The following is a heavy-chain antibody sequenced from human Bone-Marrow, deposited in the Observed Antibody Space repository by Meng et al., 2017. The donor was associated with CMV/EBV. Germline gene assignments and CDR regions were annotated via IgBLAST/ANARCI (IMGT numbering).Heavy chain of an antibody. Sequence: SETLSLTCAVYGGSFSGYYWSWIRQPPGKGLEWIGEINHSGSTNYNPSLKSRVTISVDTSKNQFSLKLSSVTAADTAVYYCARPRGYSGYDPFDYWGQGTLVTVSS. D-gene: IGHD5-12*01. V-gene: IGHV4-34*01. J-gene: IGHJ4*02. CDR1: GGSFSGYY. CDR2: INHSGST. CDR3: ARPRGYSGYDPFDY.